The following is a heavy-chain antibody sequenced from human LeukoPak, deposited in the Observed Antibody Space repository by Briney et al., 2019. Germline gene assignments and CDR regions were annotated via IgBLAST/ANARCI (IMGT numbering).Heavy chain of an antibody. CDR3: ARYDFWSGYVDY. CDR1: GFTFSSYS. J-gene: IGHJ4*02. D-gene: IGHD3-3*01. V-gene: IGHV3-21*04. Sequence: PGGSLRLSCAASGFTFSSYSMNWVRQAPGKGLEWVSSISSSSSYIYYADSVKGRFTISRDNSKNTLYLQMNSLRAEDTAVYYCARYDFWSGYVDYWGQGTLVTVSS. CDR2: ISSSSSYI.